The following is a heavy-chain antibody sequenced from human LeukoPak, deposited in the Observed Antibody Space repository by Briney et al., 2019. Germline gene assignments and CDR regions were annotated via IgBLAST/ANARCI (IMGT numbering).Heavy chain of an antibody. CDR2: INSDGSST. Sequence: GSLRLSRAASGFTFSSYWMHWVRQAPGKGLVWVSRINSDGSSTSYADSVKGRFTISRDNAKNTLYLQMNSLRAEDTAVYYCARGRELLWFGELLSPAATFDAFDIWGQGTMVTVSS. V-gene: IGHV3-74*01. CDR1: GFTFSSYW. D-gene: IGHD3-10*01. J-gene: IGHJ3*02. CDR3: ARGRELLWFGELLSPAATFDAFDI.